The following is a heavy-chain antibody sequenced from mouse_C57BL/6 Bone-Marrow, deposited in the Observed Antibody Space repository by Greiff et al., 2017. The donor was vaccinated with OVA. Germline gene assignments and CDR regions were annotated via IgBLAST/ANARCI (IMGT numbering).Heavy chain of an antibody. CDR2: INPSSGYT. CDR1: GYTFTSYW. V-gene: IGHV1-7*01. J-gene: IGHJ1*03. CDR3: ARGGNSRYWYFDV. D-gene: IGHD2-1*01. Sequence: VQLQQSGAELAKPGASVKLSCKASGYTFTSYWMHWVKQRPGQGLEWIGYINPSSGYTKYNQKFKDKATLTADKSSSPAYMQLSSLTYEDSAVYYCARGGNSRYWYFDVWGTGTTVTVSS.